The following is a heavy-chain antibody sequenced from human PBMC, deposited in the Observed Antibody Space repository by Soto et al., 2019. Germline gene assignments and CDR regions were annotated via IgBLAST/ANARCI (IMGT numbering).Heavy chain of an antibody. J-gene: IGHJ4*02. CDR1: GFTFSRHA. D-gene: IGHD6-6*01. CDR3: AREVGGSSPPG. Sequence: QVQLVESGGGVVQLGRSLRLSCAASGFTFSRHAMHWVRQAPVKGLEWVAVISYDGSEKYYADSVKGRFTISRDSSKNTLYLQMDSLGPDDTAVYYCAREVGGSSPPGWGQGTLVTVFS. V-gene: IGHV3-30-3*01. CDR2: ISYDGSEK.